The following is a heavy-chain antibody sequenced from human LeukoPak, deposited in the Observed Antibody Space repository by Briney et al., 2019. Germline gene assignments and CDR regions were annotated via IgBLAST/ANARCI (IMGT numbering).Heavy chain of an antibody. J-gene: IGHJ6*02. D-gene: IGHD3-10*01. Sequence: SQTLSLTCVISGDSVTSDSGAWSWIRHSPSRGLEWLGRTYYRSKWFNGSAVSVRSRITINPDTSKNQFSLQLGSVTPEDTAVYYCARDGGYYYSSYAVAVWGQGTTVTVSS. CDR2: TYYRSKWFN. V-gene: IGHV6-1*01. CDR3: ARDGGYYYSSYAVAV. CDR1: GDSVTSDSGA.